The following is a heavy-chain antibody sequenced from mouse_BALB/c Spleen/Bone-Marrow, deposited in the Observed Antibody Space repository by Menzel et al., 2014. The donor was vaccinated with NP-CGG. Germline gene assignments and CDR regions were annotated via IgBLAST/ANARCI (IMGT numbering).Heavy chain of an antibody. V-gene: IGHV1-14*01. CDR1: GYIFTSYV. J-gene: IGHJ2*01. Sequence: QLQESGPELVKPGTSVKMSCKASGYIFTSYVMDWVKQKPGQGLEWIGYINPYNDVTNYNEKFKGKATLTSDKSSSTAYVEVSSLTSEDSAVYYCAREGWLLRFDYWGQGTTLTVSS. D-gene: IGHD2-3*01. CDR3: AREGWLLRFDY. CDR2: INPYNDVT.